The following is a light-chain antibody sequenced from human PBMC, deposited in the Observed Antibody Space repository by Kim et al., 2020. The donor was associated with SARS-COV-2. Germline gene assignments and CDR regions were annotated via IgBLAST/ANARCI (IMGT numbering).Light chain of an antibody. CDR3: QQYNSYWT. CDR1: QTINSW. Sequence: SASVGDSVTFTCRASQTINSWLAWYQQKPGKAPKLLIYDASNLESGAPSRFSGSGSGTEFTLTISSLQPDDFATYYCQQYNSYWTYGQGTKVDIK. CDR2: DAS. V-gene: IGKV1-5*01. J-gene: IGKJ1*01.